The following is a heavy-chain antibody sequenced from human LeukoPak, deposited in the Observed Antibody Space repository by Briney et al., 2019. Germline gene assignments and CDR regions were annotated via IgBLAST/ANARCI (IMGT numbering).Heavy chain of an antibody. CDR1: GYTFNIYG. CDR3: ARGGYSYGYMGYSDY. Sequence: ASVKVSCKASGYTFNIYGVTWVRQAPGQGLEWMGWISAYNGNTNFAQKLQGRVTMTTDTSTSTAYLELRSLRSDDTAVYYCARGGYSYGYMGYSDYWGQGTPVTVSS. J-gene: IGHJ4*02. CDR2: ISAYNGNT. V-gene: IGHV1-18*01. D-gene: IGHD5-18*01.